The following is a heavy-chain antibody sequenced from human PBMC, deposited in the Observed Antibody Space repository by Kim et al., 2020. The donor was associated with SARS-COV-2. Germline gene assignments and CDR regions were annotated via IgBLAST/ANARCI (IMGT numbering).Heavy chain of an antibody. D-gene: IGHD6-13*01. CDR1: GFSFSSYW. V-gene: IGHV3-7*01. J-gene: IGHJ6*03. Sequence: GGSLRLSCAASGFSFSSYWMTWVRQAPGKGLEWVANXKYDGSEKYYVDSVKGRFTVSRDNAKNSLYLQMDSLRVEDTAVYYCAKRFSSSRPTIRSMDVWGKGTTVIVSS. CDR3: AKRFSSSRPTIRSMDV. CDR2: XKYDGSEK.